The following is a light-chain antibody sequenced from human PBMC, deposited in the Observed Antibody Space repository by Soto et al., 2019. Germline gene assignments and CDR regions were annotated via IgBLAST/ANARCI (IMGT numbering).Light chain of an antibody. CDR3: QSYDSSLSAVV. V-gene: IGLV1-40*01. CDR1: SSNIGAGYD. Sequence: QLVLTQPPSVSGAPGQRVTISCTGSSSNIGAGYDVHWYQQLPGTAPKLLIYGNSNRPSGVPDRFPGSKSGTSASLAITGLQAEDEADYYCQSYDSSLSAVVFGGGTKVTVL. CDR2: GNS. J-gene: IGLJ2*01.